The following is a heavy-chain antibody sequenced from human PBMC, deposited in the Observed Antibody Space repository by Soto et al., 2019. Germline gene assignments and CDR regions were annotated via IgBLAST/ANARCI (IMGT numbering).Heavy chain of an antibody. CDR1: GGTFSSYA. D-gene: IGHD3-22*01. CDR2: IIPIFGTA. V-gene: IGHV1-69*13. Sequence: ASVKVSCKASGGTFSSYAISWVRQAPGQGLEWMGGIIPIFGTANYAQKFQGRVTITADESTSTAYMELSSLRSEDTAVYYCARDPPYYYDSSGYAFDYWGQGTLVTVSS. J-gene: IGHJ4*02. CDR3: ARDPPYYYDSSGYAFDY.